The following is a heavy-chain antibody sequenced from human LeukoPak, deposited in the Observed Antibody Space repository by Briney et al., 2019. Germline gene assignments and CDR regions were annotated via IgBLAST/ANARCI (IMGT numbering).Heavy chain of an antibody. Sequence: GGSLRLSCAAAGFTISSYAMSLVRQAPGKGLEWVSVISGSGSSTYYADSVKGRFTISRDNSKHTLYLQMNTLRAEDTAVYYCAKAAVPGSKYYFDYWGQGTLVTVSS. CDR2: ISGSGSST. J-gene: IGHJ4*02. V-gene: IGHV3-23*01. CDR1: GFTISSYA. CDR3: AKAAVPGSKYYFDY. D-gene: IGHD3-10*01.